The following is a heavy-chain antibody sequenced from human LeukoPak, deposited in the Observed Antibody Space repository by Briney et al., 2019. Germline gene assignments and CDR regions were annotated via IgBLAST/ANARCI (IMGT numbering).Heavy chain of an antibody. CDR3: ARRPYDILTGYYSDY. J-gene: IGHJ4*02. Sequence: GGSLRLSCSAYRFTFSSYSKNWVRQAPGKGLEWISSISSSSSYIYYADSVKGRFTISRDNAKNSLYLQMNSLRAEDTAVYYCARRPYDILTGYYSDYWGQGTLVTVSS. V-gene: IGHV3-21*01. D-gene: IGHD3-9*01. CDR2: ISSSSSYI. CDR1: RFTFSSYS.